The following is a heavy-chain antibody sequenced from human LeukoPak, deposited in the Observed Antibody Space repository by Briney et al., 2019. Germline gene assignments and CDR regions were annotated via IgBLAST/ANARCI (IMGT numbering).Heavy chain of an antibody. CDR3: ARVAFGLYVMEV. V-gene: IGHV3-21*01. CDR2: ISSDSNYI. Sequence: PGGSLRLSCAASGFTFSSYAMSWVRQAPGKGLEWVSSISSDSNYIYYADSLKGRFTISRDNAKNSLYLQMISLRAEDTAVYYCARVAFGLYVMEVWGQGTTVTVSS. D-gene: IGHD3/OR15-3a*01. CDR1: GFTFSSYA. J-gene: IGHJ6*02.